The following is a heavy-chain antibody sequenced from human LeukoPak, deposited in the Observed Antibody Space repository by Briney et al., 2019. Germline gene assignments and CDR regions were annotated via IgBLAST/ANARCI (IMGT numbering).Heavy chain of an antibody. V-gene: IGHV3-30-3*01. D-gene: IGHD4-11*01. Sequence: GGSLRLSCAASGFTFSSYAMHWVRQAPGKGLEWVAVISYDGSNKYYADSVKGRFTISRDNSKNTLYLQMNSLRAEDTAVYYCARDPKFRSNYQRGYYYYMDVWGKGTTVTVSS. CDR1: GFTFSSYA. CDR3: ARDPKFRSNYQRGYYYYMDV. J-gene: IGHJ6*03. CDR2: ISYDGSNK.